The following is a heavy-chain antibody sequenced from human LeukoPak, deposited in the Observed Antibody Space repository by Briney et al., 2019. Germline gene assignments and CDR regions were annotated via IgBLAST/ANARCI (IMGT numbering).Heavy chain of an antibody. CDR1: GGSISSGGYY. CDR3: ARVRSWSGNYYYYYMDV. CDR2: IYYSGST. Sequence: SQTLSLTCTVPGGSISSGGYYWSWIRQHPGKGLEWIGYIYYSGSTYYNPSLKSRVTISVDTSKNQFSLKLSSVTAADTAVYYCARVRSWSGNYYYYYMDVWGKGTTVTVSS. V-gene: IGHV4-31*03. J-gene: IGHJ6*03. D-gene: IGHD3-3*01.